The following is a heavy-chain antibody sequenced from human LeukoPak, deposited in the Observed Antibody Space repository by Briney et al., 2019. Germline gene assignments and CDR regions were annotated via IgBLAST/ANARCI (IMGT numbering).Heavy chain of an antibody. CDR3: VKDPRDTYGTNWFVS. CDR1: GFSFWNYA. V-gene: IGHV3-23*01. Sequence: GGSLRLSCVASGFSFWNYAMSWVRQAPGKGLQWVSQISGTGGATWYAGFARDRFTISRDNSKKTLYLQMSGLRVEDTAMYYCVKDPRDTYGTNWFVSWGQGTLLIVSS. D-gene: IGHD2-21*01. CDR2: ISGTGGAT. J-gene: IGHJ5*01.